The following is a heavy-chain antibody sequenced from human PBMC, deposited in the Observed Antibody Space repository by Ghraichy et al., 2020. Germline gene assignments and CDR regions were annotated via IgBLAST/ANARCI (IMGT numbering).Heavy chain of an antibody. CDR2: IWYDGSNK. CDR3: ARDWGGSGIAAAGTPEYFQH. D-gene: IGHD6-13*01. V-gene: IGHV3-33*01. J-gene: IGHJ1*01. Sequence: GGSLRLSCAASGFTFSSYGMHWVRQAPGKGLEWVAVIWYDGSNKYYADSVKGRFTISRDNSKNTLYLQMNSLRAEDTAVYYCARDWGGSGIAAAGTPEYFQHWGQGTLVTVSS. CDR1: GFTFSSYG.